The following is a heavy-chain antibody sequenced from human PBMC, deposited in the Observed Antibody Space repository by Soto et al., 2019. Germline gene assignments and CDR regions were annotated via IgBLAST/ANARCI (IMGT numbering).Heavy chain of an antibody. D-gene: IGHD6-6*01. V-gene: IGHV3-23*01. CDR2: ISGSGGST. Sequence: GGSLRLSCAASGFTFSSYAMSWVRQAPGKGLEWVSAISGSGGSTYYADSVKGRFTISRDNSKNTLYLQMNSLRAEDTAVYYCAKGGQYSSSTGAFDYWGQGTLVTVSS. CDR1: GFTFSSYA. CDR3: AKGGQYSSSTGAFDY. J-gene: IGHJ4*02.